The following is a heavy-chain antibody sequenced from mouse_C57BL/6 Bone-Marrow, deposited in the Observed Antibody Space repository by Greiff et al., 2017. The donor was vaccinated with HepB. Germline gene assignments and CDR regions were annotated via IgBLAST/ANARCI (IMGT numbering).Heavy chain of an antibody. D-gene: IGHD2-4*01. CDR2: ISSGSSTI. Sequence: EVNLVESGGGLVKPGGSLKLSCAASGFTFSDYGMHWVRQAPEKGLEWVAYISSGSSTIYYADTVKGRFTISRDNAKNTLFLQMTSPRSEDTAMYYCARNLYDYDPWFAYWGQGTLVTVSA. J-gene: IGHJ3*01. CDR3: ARNLYDYDPWFAY. V-gene: IGHV5-17*01. CDR1: GFTFSDYG.